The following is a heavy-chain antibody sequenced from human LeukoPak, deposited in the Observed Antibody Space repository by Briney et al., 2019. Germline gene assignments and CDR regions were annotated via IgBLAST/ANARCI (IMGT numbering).Heavy chain of an antibody. CDR2: IYYSGTT. V-gene: IGHV4-59*12. D-gene: IGHD4-17*01. J-gene: IGHJ3*02. CDR3: AREAPDYGDDEPVGAFDM. CDR1: GGSISNYY. Sequence: SETLSLTCAVSGGSISNYYWSWIRQPPGKGLEWIGHIYYSGTTYYNPSLESRVTISLDTSKNQFSLKLSSVTAADTAVYYCAREAPDYGDDEPVGAFDMWGQGTMVIVSS.